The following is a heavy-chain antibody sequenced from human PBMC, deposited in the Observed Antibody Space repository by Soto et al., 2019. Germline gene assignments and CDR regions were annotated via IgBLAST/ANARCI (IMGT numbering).Heavy chain of an antibody. V-gene: IGHV1-3*01. CDR3: ARGRHQDDGMDV. J-gene: IGHJ6*02. CDR1: GYTFTSYA. CDR2: INAGNGNT. Sequence: ASVKVSCKASGYTFTSYAMHWVRQAPGQRLEWMGWINAGNGNTNYAQKLQGRVTMTTDTSTSTAYMELRSLRSDDTAVYYCARGRHQDDGMDVWGQGTTVTVSS.